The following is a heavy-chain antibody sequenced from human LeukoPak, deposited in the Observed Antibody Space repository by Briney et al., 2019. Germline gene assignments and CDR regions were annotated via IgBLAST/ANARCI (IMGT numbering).Heavy chain of an antibody. D-gene: IGHD5-12*01. CDR3: ARDRDSGLLKGYYYYYYMDV. J-gene: IGHJ6*03. CDR1: GFTFSSYS. CDR2: ISSSSSYI. Sequence: GGSLRLSCAASGFTFSSYSMNWVRQAPGKGLEWVSSISSSSSYIYYADSVKGRFTISRDNAKNSLYLQMNSLGAEDTAVYYCARDRDSGLLKGYYYYYYMDVWGKGTTVTVSS. V-gene: IGHV3-21*01.